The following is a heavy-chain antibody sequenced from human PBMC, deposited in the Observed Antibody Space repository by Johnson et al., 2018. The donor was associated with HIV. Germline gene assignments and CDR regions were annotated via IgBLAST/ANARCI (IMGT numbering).Heavy chain of an antibody. CDR2: INWNGGST. CDR3: ARVHGSDAFDI. V-gene: IGHV3-20*04. Sequence: EVQLMESGGGVVRPGGSLRLSCAASGFTFDDYGMSWVRQAPGKGLEWVSGINWNGGSTDYADSVKGRFTISRDNPMNSLYLQMHSLRAEDTAVYYCARVHGSDAFDIWGQGTMVTVSS. CDR1: GFTFDDYG. J-gene: IGHJ3*02. D-gene: IGHD2-2*03.